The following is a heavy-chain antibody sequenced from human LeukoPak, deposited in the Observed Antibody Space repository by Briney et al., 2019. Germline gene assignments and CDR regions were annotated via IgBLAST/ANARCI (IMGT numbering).Heavy chain of an antibody. CDR1: GGSISSYY. V-gene: IGHV4-4*07. J-gene: IGHJ6*03. CDR3: ARERSAPPYCYYYMDV. CDR2: IYTSGST. Sequence: PSETLSLTCTVSGGSISSYYWSWIRQPAGKGLEWIGRIYTSGSTNYNPSLKSRVTMSVDTSKNQFSLKLSSVTAADTAVYYCARERSAPPYCYYYMDVWGKGTTVTVSS.